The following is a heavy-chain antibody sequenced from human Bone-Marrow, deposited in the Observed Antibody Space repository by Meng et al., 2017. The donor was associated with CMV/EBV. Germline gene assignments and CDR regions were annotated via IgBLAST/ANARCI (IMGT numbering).Heavy chain of an antibody. Sequence: GESLKISCAASGFTVSSNYMSWVRQAPGKGLEWVSVIYSGGSTYYADSVKGRFTISRDNSKNTLYLQMNSLRAEDTAVYYCARGPLGGYSGYDKIFDYWGQGTLVTVSS. CDR2: IYSGGST. CDR3: ARGPLGGYSGYDKIFDY. CDR1: GFTVSSNY. V-gene: IGHV3-53*01. D-gene: IGHD5-12*01. J-gene: IGHJ4*02.